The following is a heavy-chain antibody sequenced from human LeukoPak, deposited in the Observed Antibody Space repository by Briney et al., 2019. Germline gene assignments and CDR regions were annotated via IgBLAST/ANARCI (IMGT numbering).Heavy chain of an antibody. J-gene: IGHJ4*02. V-gene: IGHV4-59*01. Sequence: SETLSLTCTVSGGSISSYYWSWLRQPPGKGLEWIGYIYYSGSTNYNPSLKSRVTISVDTSKNQFSLKLSSVTAADTAVYYCARESGIATLDYWGQGTLVTVSS. CDR1: GGSISSYY. CDR3: ARESGIATLDY. CDR2: IYYSGST. D-gene: IGHD3-10*01.